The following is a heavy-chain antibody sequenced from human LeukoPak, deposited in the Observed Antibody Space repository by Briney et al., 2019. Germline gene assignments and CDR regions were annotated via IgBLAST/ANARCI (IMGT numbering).Heavy chain of an antibody. CDR1: GYTFTSYG. CDR3: ARGDYDFWSGYLDY. CDR2: ISAYNGNT. D-gene: IGHD3-3*01. Sequence: ASVKVSCKASGYTFTSYGISWVRQAPGQGLEWMGWISAYNGNTNYAQKLRGRVTMTTDTSTSTAYMELRSLRSDDTAVYYCARGDYDFWSGYLDYWGQGTLVTVSS. J-gene: IGHJ4*02. V-gene: IGHV1-18*01.